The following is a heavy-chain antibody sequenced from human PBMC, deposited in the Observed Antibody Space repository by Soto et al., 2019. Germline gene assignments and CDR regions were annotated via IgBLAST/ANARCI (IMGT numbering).Heavy chain of an antibody. J-gene: IGHJ5*02. Sequence: GASVKAPCKASGYSFTNNDVSWVRQATGQALEWMGRRQPGSGDTGYAQKFHGRGTMTRDISTATAYMELSSLRSDDTATYYCARMATFGSLNWFGPWSQGTLVTVSS. CDR2: RQPGSGDT. CDR1: GYSFTNND. CDR3: ARMATFGSLNWFGP. D-gene: IGHD3-16*01. V-gene: IGHV1-8*01.